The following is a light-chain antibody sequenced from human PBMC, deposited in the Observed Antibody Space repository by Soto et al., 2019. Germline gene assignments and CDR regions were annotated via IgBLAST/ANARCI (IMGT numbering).Light chain of an antibody. CDR3: QQFDDLPLT. CDR1: HDIKKY. V-gene: IGKV1-33*01. CDR2: DAS. J-gene: IGKJ4*01. Sequence: DIQMTQSPSSLSASVGDRVTITCQASHDIKKYLNWYQQKAHKVPKLLIHDASTLASGVPSRFTGGGSGTDFTHTINNLQPEDVATYYCQQFDDLPLTFGGGTKVDI.